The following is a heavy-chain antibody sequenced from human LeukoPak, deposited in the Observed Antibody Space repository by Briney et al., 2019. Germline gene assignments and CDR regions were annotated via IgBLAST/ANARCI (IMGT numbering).Heavy chain of an antibody. Sequence: SETLSLTCTVSGGSISSYYGSWIRQPAGKGLEWLGRIYTSGSTNYNPSLKSRVTMSVDTSKNQFSLKLSSVTAADMAVYYCARDLSSSSSRGYFDYWGQGTLVTVSS. J-gene: IGHJ4*02. CDR2: IYTSGST. CDR3: ARDLSSSSSRGYFDY. V-gene: IGHV4-4*07. D-gene: IGHD6-13*01. CDR1: GGSISSYY.